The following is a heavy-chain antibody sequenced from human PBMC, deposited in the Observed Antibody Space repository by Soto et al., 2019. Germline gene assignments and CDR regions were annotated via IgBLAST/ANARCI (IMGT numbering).Heavy chain of an antibody. D-gene: IGHD2-8*01. V-gene: IGHV3-74*01. CDR2: INPGGSIT. J-gene: IGHJ4*02. CDR1: GFTFSSYW. CDR3: VRVPTGKYGVWNY. Sequence: EEQLVESGGGLVQPGGSLRLSCAASGFTFSSYWMHWVRQAPGKGLVWVSRINPGGSITAYADSVKGRFTISRDNANNTLYVQIISLRGDVTAVYYCVRVPTGKYGVWNYWGQGTMVTVSS.